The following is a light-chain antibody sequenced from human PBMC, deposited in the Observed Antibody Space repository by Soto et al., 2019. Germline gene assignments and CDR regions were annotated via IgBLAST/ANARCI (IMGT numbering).Light chain of an antibody. V-gene: IGKV3-15*01. Sequence: EIVMTQSPATLSVSPGERATLSCRASQNVGNNLVWYQQKPGQAPRLLIYGASTRAAGIPDRFSGSGSGTEFTLTISGLQSDDFAVYICQQYDKWPLTFGGGTKVDIK. CDR2: GAS. J-gene: IGKJ4*01. CDR3: QQYDKWPLT. CDR1: QNVGNN.